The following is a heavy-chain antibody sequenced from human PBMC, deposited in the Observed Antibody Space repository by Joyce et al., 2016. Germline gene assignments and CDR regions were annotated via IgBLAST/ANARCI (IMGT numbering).Heavy chain of an antibody. Sequence: QLQLQESGPGLVKPSETLSLSCTVSGGSISSSTYYWGWIRQPPRKGLEWIGSVYYSARTCYEPSLKRRVIISVDTSKNQFSLKLTSVTAADTAVYYCARSFFYCSVGSCFSGEWFDPWGQGTLVTVSS. J-gene: IGHJ5*02. D-gene: IGHD2-15*01. CDR2: VYYSART. V-gene: IGHV4-39*07. CDR1: GGSISSSTYY. CDR3: ARSFFYCSVGSCFSGEWFDP.